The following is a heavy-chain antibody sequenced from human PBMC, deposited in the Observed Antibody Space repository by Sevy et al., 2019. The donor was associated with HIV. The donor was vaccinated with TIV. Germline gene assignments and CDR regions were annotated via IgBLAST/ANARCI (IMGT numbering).Heavy chain of an antibody. Sequence: GESLKISCEASGFIFSRYGMQWVRQAPGKGLEWVALISYDGSSTYYADSVTGRFTISRDNSKNTLFLQLNSLRPEDTAMYYCAKPDKRYSYGPFDYWGQGTLVTVSS. V-gene: IGHV3-30*18. D-gene: IGHD5-18*01. CDR1: GFIFSRYG. CDR2: ISYDGSST. CDR3: AKPDKRYSYGPFDY. J-gene: IGHJ4*02.